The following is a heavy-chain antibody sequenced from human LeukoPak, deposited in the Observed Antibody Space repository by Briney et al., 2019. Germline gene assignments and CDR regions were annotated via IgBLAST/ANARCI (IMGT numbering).Heavy chain of an antibody. J-gene: IGHJ3*02. CDR1: GYTFTSYG. CDR3: ARDRYYYDSSGYYGGDAFDI. Sequence: GASVKVSCKASGYTFTSYGISWVRQAPGQGLEWMGWISAYNGNTNYAQKLQGRVTMTTDTSTSTAYMELRSLRSDDTAVYYCARDRYYYDSSGYYGGDAFDIWGQGTIVTVSS. V-gene: IGHV1-18*01. D-gene: IGHD3-22*01. CDR2: ISAYNGNT.